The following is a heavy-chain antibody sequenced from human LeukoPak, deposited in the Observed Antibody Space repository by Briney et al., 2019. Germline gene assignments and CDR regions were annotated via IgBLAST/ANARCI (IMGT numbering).Heavy chain of an antibody. D-gene: IGHD5-24*01. Sequence: GGSLRLSCAASGFTLTSNYMSWVRQAPGKGLEYVSVIYSGGTTYYADSVRGRFIISREHSKNTLYLQMNGLKAEDTAVYYCARVDDADGWFDPWGQGALVTVSS. CDR1: GFTLTSNY. J-gene: IGHJ5*02. CDR2: IYSGGTT. V-gene: IGHV3-66*01. CDR3: ARVDDADGWFDP.